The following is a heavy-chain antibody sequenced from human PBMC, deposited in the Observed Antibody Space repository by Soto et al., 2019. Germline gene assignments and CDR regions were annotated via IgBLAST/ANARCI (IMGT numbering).Heavy chain of an antibody. CDR1: GFTFSTFE. J-gene: IGHJ4*02. Sequence: PGGSLRLSCVASGFTFSTFEMNWVRQAPGKGLEWVGRIKSKTDGGTTDYAAPVKGRFTISRDDSKNTLYLQMNSLKTEDTAVYYCTTVTVVDVHSDYWGQGTLVTVSS. CDR2: IKSKTDGGTT. CDR3: TTVTVVDVHSDY. D-gene: IGHD2-15*01. V-gene: IGHV3-15*01.